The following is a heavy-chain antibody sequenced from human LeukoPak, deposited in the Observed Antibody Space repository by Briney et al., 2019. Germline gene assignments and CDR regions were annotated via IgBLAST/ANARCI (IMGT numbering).Heavy chain of an antibody. CDR3: ARDLHWGASDY. D-gene: IGHD3-16*01. CDR2: ISGDGGST. J-gene: IGHJ4*02. CDR1: GFTFDDYA. Sequence: GGSLRLSCAASGFTFDDYAMYWVRQAPGKGLEWVSLISGDGGSTFYADSVKGRFTISRDNSKNSLYLQMSSLGVEDAAVYYCARDLHWGASDYWGQGTLVTVSS. V-gene: IGHV3-43D*03.